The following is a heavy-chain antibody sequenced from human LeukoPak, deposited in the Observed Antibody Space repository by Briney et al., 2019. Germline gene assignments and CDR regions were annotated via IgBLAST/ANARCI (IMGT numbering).Heavy chain of an antibody. Sequence: PRGCPRVSRVAPVFTLRIYDMRSGPPATRKGLWWVSAISSDGDTYYPGSVKSRFTITRENDKNSLYLQINSLRGGDTAVYYCARVFRVRGVMYGYWGQGTLVTVSS. CDR2: ISSDGDT. V-gene: IGHV3-13*01. CDR3: ARVFRVRGVMYGY. CDR1: VFTLRIYD. D-gene: IGHD3-10*01. J-gene: IGHJ4*02.